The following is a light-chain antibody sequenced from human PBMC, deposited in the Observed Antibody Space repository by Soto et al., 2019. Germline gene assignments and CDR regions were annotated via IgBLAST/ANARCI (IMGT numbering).Light chain of an antibody. J-gene: IGKJ1*01. CDR2: GAS. V-gene: IGKV3-20*01. CDR1: QSVSSNY. CDR3: HQYGSPPWA. Sequence: DIVLTQSPGTLSLSPGERATLSCRASQSVSSNYVAWYQQKPGQAPRLLIYGASSRVTGISDRFSGSGSGTDFTLTVSRLEPEDFAVYYCHQYGSPPWAFGQGTKVDIK.